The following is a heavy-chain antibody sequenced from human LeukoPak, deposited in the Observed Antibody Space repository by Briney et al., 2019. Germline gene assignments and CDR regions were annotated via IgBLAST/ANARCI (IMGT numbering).Heavy chain of an antibody. Sequence: GGSLRLSCAASGFTVSSSYMSWVRQAPGKGLEWVSVIYSGGSTYYADSVKGRFTISRDNSKNTLYLQMNSLRAEDTAVYYCATEGQYYDSSGYPTSTFDSWGQGTLVTVSS. J-gene: IGHJ4*02. CDR3: ATEGQYYDSSGYPTSTFDS. D-gene: IGHD3-22*01. V-gene: IGHV3-66*02. CDR2: IYSGGST. CDR1: GFTVSSSY.